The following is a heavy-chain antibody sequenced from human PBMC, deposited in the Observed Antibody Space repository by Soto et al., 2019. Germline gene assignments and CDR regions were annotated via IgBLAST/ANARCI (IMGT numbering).Heavy chain of an antibody. D-gene: IGHD2-2*01. CDR3: ATVVISLAIQSFDS. J-gene: IGHJ4*02. V-gene: IGHV4-34*01. CDR2: IYPGGST. CDR1: GGPLGGYS. Sequence: PSETLTLTCAVYGGPLGGYSWTWIRQPPGKGLECIGEIYPGGSTNYDTSVKSRITISLDTSKKQFYLELTSVTAADTAVYYCATVVISLAIQSFDSWGPGSMVTVSS.